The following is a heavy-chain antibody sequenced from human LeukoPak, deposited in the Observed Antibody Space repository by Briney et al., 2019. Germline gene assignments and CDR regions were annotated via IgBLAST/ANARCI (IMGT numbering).Heavy chain of an antibody. D-gene: IGHD4-23*01. CDR3: ARDFGGYYYFDY. J-gene: IGHJ4*02. CDR1: GGSISSGGYY. Sequence: TLSLTCTVSGGSISSGGYYWSWIRQHPGKGLEWIGYIYYSGSTYYNPSLKSRVTISVDTSKNQFSLKLSSVTAADTAVYYCARDFGGYYYFDYWGQGTLVTVSS. CDR2: IYYSGST. V-gene: IGHV4-31*03.